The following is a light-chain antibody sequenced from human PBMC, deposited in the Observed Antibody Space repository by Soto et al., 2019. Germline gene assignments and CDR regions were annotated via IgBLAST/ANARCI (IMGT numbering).Light chain of an antibody. Sequence: EIVLTQSPATLSLSPGERATLSCRASQSDSVYLAWYQQKPGKAPRLLISDASDRAAGVPVRFSGSGSGTDFTLTISSVEREDVAVYFCQQRNDWPWTFGQGTKVEIK. CDR1: QSDSVY. CDR2: DAS. CDR3: QQRNDWPWT. V-gene: IGKV3-11*01. J-gene: IGKJ1*01.